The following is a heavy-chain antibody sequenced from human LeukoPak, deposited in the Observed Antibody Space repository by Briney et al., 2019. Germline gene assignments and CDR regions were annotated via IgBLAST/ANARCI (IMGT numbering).Heavy chain of an antibody. CDR1: GGSISSSSYY. CDR3: ARHILIPNWFDP. V-gene: IGHV4-39*01. D-gene: IGHD2-21*01. J-gene: IGHJ5*02. CDR2: IYYSGST. Sequence: PSETLSLTCTVSGGSISSSSYYWGWIRQPPGKGLEWIGSIYYSGSTYYNPSLKSRVTISVDTSKNQFSLKLSSVTAADTAVYYCARHILIPNWFDPWGQGTLVTVSS.